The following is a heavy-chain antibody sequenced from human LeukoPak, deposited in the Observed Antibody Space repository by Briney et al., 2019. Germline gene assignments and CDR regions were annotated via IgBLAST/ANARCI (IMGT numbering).Heavy chain of an antibody. CDR1: GGSISSSSNY. J-gene: IGHJ4*02. Sequence: SETLSLTCTVSGGSISSSSNYWGWIRQPPGKGLEWIGSIYYSGSSYYNPSLKSRVTISLDTSKNQFSLKLSSVTAADTAVYYCARRKLAAATDYWGQGTLVTVSS. CDR2: IYYSGSS. CDR3: ARRKLAAATDY. D-gene: IGHD6-13*01. V-gene: IGHV4-39*07.